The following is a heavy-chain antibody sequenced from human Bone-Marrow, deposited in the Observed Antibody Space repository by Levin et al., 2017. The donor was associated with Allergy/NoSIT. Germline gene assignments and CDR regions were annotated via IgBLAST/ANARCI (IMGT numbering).Heavy chain of an antibody. D-gene: IGHD3-10*01. CDR3: ARRGERFGEIYDYFDY. Sequence: PSETLSLTCTVSGGSITSSSYYWVWIRQPPGKGLEWIGNIYYTGSTYHNPSLKSRVTMSVDTSKNQFSLKLNSVTAADAAVYFCARRGERFGEIYDYFDYWGQGTLVTVSS. CDR2: IYYTGST. V-gene: IGHV4-39*01. CDR1: GGSITSSSYY. J-gene: IGHJ4*02.